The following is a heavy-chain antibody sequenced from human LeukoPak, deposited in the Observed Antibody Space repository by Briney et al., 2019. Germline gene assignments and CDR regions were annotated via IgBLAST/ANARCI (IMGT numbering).Heavy chain of an antibody. CDR2: INHSGNS. CDR1: GGSFSDYY. V-gene: IGHV4-34*01. D-gene: IGHD1-26*01. Sequence: PSETLSLTCAVYGGSFSDYYFTWIRQPPGKGLEWIGDINHSGNSSYNKSLKSRVTISVDTSKNQVSLELNSVTAADTAVYYCARRRGATVDYWGQGTLVTVSS. J-gene: IGHJ4*02. CDR3: ARRRGATVDY.